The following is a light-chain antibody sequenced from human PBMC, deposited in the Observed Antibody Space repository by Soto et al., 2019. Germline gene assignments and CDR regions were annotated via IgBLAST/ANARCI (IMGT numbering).Light chain of an antibody. CDR2: GAS. V-gene: IGKV3D-15*01. Sequence: EILMTQSPATLSVSRGERATLSCRASQSVSSDLAWYQQKPGQAPRLLIYGASTRATGIPDRFSGRGSGTHFTLTISRREPGDFAVYYCQHFGGTTFTFGQGTRLEIK. CDR3: QHFGGTTFT. CDR1: QSVSSD. J-gene: IGKJ5*01.